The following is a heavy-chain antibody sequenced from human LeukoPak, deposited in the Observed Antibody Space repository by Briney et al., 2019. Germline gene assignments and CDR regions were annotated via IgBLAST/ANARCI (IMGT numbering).Heavy chain of an antibody. J-gene: IGHJ4*02. CDR3: ARGARGSGTASDY. Sequence: GGTLRLSCAASGFTFSSYGMSWVRQAPGKGLEWVSSISGSGDRTYYADSVKGRFTISRDNSRNTLYLQMNSLRAEDTAVYYCARGARGSGTASDYWGQGTLVTVSS. CDR2: ISGSGDRT. D-gene: IGHD3-10*01. CDR1: GFTFSSYG. V-gene: IGHV3-23*01.